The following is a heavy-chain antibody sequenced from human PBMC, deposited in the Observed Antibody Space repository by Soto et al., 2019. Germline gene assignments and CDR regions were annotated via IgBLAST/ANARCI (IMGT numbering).Heavy chain of an antibody. CDR1: GGTLTDYI. CDR3: ANDRSDYGDFVFDN. D-gene: IGHD4-17*01. V-gene: IGHV1-69*02. Sequence: QVQLVQSGAEVREPGSSVKVSCKTSGGTLTDYIISWVRQAPGQGLEWMGRIAPMIGIADYARKFQGRVTTTADRSTTTAYLGGSSLRPEDTAIYYCANDRSDYGDFVFDNWGRVTLVTVSS. J-gene: IGHJ4*02. CDR2: IAPMIGIA.